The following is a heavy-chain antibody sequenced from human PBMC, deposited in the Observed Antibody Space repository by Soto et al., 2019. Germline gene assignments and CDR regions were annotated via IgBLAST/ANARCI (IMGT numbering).Heavy chain of an antibody. J-gene: IGHJ6*03. CDR3: ARDYNVRAYYDFWSGYGDYYYMDV. V-gene: IGHV3-48*01. CDR1: GFTFSSYS. CDR2: ISSSSSTI. D-gene: IGHD3-3*01. Sequence: PGGSLRLSCAASGFTFSSYSMNWVRQAPGKGLEWVSYISSSSSTIYYADSVKGRFTISRDNAKNSLYLQMNSLRAEDTAVYYCARDYNVRAYYDFWSGYGDYYYMDVWGKGTTVTVSS.